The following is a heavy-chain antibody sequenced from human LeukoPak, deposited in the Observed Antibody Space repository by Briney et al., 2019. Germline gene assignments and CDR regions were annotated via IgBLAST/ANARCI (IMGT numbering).Heavy chain of an antibody. CDR3: AELGITMIGGV. J-gene: IGHJ6*04. CDR2: INWNGGST. D-gene: IGHD3-10*02. Sequence: PGGSLRLSCAASGFTFSNYAMNWVRQAPGKGLEWVSGINWNGGSTGYADSVKGRFTISRDNAKNSLYLQMNSLRAEDTAVYYCAELGITMIGGVWGKGTTVTISS. V-gene: IGHV3-20*04. CDR1: GFTFSNYA.